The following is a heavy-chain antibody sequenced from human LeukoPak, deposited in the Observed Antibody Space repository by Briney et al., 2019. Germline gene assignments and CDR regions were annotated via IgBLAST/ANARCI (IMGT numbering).Heavy chain of an antibody. CDR2: IYYSGSA. Sequence: PSETLSLTCTVSGGSITGYYWSWIRQPPGKGLEWIGYIYYSGSADYNPSLKSRVTISVDTSKNQFSLRLSSVTAADTAVYYCARTGSTTEPNWFDPWGLGTLVTVSS. J-gene: IGHJ5*02. V-gene: IGHV4-59*01. D-gene: IGHD1/OR15-1a*01. CDR1: GGSITGYY. CDR3: ARTGSTTEPNWFDP.